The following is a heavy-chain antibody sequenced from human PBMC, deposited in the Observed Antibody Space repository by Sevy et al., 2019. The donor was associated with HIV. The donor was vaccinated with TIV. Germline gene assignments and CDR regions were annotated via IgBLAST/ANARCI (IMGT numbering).Heavy chain of an antibody. Sequence: ASVKVSCKASGYTFTSYGISWVRQAPGQGLEWMGWISAYNGNTNYAQKLQGRVTMTTDTSTGTAYMELRSLRSDDTAVYYCAREHYGSGSSGYHYYMDVWGKGTTVTVSS. CDR3: AREHYGSGSSGYHYYMDV. CDR2: ISAYNGNT. V-gene: IGHV1-18*04. CDR1: GYTFTSYG. J-gene: IGHJ6*03. D-gene: IGHD3-10*01.